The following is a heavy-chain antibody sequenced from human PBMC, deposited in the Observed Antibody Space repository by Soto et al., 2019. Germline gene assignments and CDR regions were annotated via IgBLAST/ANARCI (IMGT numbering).Heavy chain of an antibody. V-gene: IGHV3-23*01. CDR3: ARVGVVPAMDV. Sequence: PGGSLRLSXAGSGFTFSRSAMSWVRQAPGKGLECVSVISDSGGSTDYADSVKGRFTISRDNAKNSLYLQMNSLRAEDTAVYYCARVGVVPAMDVWGQGTTVTVSS. D-gene: IGHD2-2*01. J-gene: IGHJ6*02. CDR2: ISDSGGST. CDR1: GFTFSRSA.